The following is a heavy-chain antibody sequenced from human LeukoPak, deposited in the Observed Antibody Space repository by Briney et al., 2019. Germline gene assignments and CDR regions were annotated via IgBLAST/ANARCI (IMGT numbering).Heavy chain of an antibody. CDR2: ISYDGSNK. Sequence: GGSLRLSCAASGFTFSSYAMHWVRQAPGKGLEWVAVISYDGSNKYYADSVKGRFTISRDNSKNTLYLQMNSLRAEDTAVYYCAKGDGYTFDYWGQGTLVTVSS. CDR3: AKGDGYTFDY. V-gene: IGHV3-30-3*01. CDR1: GFTFSSYA. J-gene: IGHJ4*02. D-gene: IGHD5-24*01.